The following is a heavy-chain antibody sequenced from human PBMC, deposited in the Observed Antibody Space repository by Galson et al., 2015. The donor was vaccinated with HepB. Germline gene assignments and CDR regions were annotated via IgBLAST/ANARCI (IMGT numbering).Heavy chain of an antibody. D-gene: IGHD3-22*01. J-gene: IGHJ4*02. CDR1: GFTFSTYN. CDR2: ISSRSGYK. CDR3: ARVRGGYYHDY. V-gene: IGHV3-21*01. Sequence: SLRLSCAASGFTFSTYNMNWVRQAPGKGLEWVSSISSRSGYKYYADSVRGRFTISRDNAKNSLYLQMNSLRVEDTAVYYCARVRGGYYHDYWGQGTLVTVSS.